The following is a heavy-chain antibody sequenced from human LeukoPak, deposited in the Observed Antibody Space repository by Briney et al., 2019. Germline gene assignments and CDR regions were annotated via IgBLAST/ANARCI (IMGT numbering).Heavy chain of an antibody. J-gene: IGHJ4*02. CDR2: ISYDGSDK. V-gene: IGHV3-30*18. Sequence: GRSLRLSCAASGFTFSSYGMHWVRQAPGKGQDWEAVISYDGSDKHYADSVNGRFTISRDDAKNTLYLQMNSLRAEDTAVYYCANEYSRSVYFEYWGQGTLVSVSS. CDR3: ANEYSRSVYFEY. CDR1: GFTFSSYG. D-gene: IGHD6-6*01.